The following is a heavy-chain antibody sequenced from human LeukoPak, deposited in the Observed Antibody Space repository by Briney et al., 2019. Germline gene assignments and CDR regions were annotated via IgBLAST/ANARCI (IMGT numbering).Heavy chain of an antibody. CDR1: GGSISSSNYY. Sequence: SETLSLTCTVSGGSISSSNYYWGWIRQPPGKGLQWIASIHYSETTYYNPSLKSRVTISVDTSKNHFSLKLSSVTAADTAVYYCARGPTYQPIDFWGQGTLVTVSS. J-gene: IGHJ4*02. V-gene: IGHV4-39*02. CDR3: ARGPTYQPIDF. CDR2: IHYSETT. D-gene: IGHD2-2*01.